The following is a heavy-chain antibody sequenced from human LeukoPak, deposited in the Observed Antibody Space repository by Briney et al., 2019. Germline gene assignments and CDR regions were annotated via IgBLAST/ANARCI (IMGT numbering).Heavy chain of an antibody. CDR1: GFTVRNTY. Sequence: GGSLRLSCAAPGFTVRNTYMTWVRQAPGKGLEWVSVIYGGGGTYYADSVKGRFTISRDNSKNTLYLQMNSLRAEDTAVYYCARGHSSGHDAYEIWGQGTMVTVSS. D-gene: IGHD3-22*01. CDR3: ARGHSSGHDAYEI. CDR2: IYGGGGT. J-gene: IGHJ3*02. V-gene: IGHV3-53*01.